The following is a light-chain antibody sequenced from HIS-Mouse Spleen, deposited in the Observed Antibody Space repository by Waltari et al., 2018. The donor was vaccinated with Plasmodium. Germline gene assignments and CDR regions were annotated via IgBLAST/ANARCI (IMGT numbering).Light chain of an antibody. CDR2: EGS. J-gene: IGLJ1*01. Sequence: QSALTQPASVSGSPGPSITISCTGTSSDVGSYNLVSWYQQHPGKAPKFMIYEGSKRPSGVSNRFSGSKSGNTASLTISGLQAEDEADYYCCSYAGSSTYVFGTGTKVTVL. CDR3: CSYAGSSTYV. V-gene: IGLV2-23*01. CDR1: SSDVGSYNL.